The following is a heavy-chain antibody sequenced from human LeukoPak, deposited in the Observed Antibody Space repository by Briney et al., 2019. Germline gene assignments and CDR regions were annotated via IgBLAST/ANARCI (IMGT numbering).Heavy chain of an antibody. CDR2: IWYDGSDK. Sequence: PGRSLRLSCVASGFTFSNYGMHWVRQPPDKGLEWVAVIWYDGSDKYYAESVKGRFTISRDNSKNTVFLQMNSLRAEDTAVYYCARDPNIGVWGQGTLVTVSS. J-gene: IGHJ4*02. D-gene: IGHD3-10*01. V-gene: IGHV3-33*01. CDR3: ARDPNIGV. CDR1: GFTFSNYG.